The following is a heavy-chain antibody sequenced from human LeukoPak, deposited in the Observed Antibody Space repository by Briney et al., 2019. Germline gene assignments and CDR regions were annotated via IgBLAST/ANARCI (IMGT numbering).Heavy chain of an antibody. V-gene: IGHV3-30*02. D-gene: IGHD3-3*01. CDR3: ANGPPDFWSGYLAFDI. J-gene: IGHJ3*02. CDR1: GFTFSSYG. Sequence: GGSLRLSCAASGFTFSSYGMHWVRQAPGKGLEWVAFIRYDGSNKYYADSVKGRFTISRDNSKNTLYLQMNSLGAEDTAVYYCANGPPDFWSGYLAFDIWGQGTMVTVSS. CDR2: IRYDGSNK.